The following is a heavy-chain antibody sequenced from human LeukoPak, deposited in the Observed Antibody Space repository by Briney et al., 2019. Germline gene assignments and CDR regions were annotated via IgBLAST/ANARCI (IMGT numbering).Heavy chain of an antibody. CDR2: IYSGGST. Sequence: PGGSLRLSCAASGFTVSSNYMSSVRQAPGKRLEWVSLIYSGGSTYYAASVKGGFTMSRDNSKKTRHLQMNSLRAEDTAVYYCARDRGGIAARNYYYYYMDVWGKGTTVTVSS. J-gene: IGHJ6*03. CDR3: ARDRGGIAARNYYYYYMDV. D-gene: IGHD6-6*01. V-gene: IGHV3-53*01. CDR1: GFTVSSNY.